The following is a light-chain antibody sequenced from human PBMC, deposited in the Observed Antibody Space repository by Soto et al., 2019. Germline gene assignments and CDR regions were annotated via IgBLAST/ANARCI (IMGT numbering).Light chain of an antibody. V-gene: IGLV2-14*01. CDR3: SSYTTSSTWV. CDR2: EVS. J-gene: IGLJ3*02. CDR1: SSDVGGYNY. Sequence: QPASVSGSPGQSITISCTGTSSDVGGYNYVSWFQQHPGKAPKVMIFEVSNRPSGVSNRFSGSKSGNTASLTISGLQAEDEADYYCSSYTTSSTWVFGGGTQLTVL.